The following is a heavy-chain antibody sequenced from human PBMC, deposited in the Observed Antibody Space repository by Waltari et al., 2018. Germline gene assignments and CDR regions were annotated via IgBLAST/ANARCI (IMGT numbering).Heavy chain of an antibody. Sequence: EVQLLESGGGLGQPGGSLRLSCAASGFTFSSYAMSWVRQAPGKGLEWVSAIVGSGASTYYEASVEGPFTISRDNSKNTLYLQMISLRAADTAVYYCAKAGVYWGQGTLVTVSS. J-gene: IGHJ4*02. V-gene: IGHV3-23*01. CDR3: AKAGVY. CDR1: GFTFSSYA. CDR2: IVGSGAST. D-gene: IGHD3-10*01.